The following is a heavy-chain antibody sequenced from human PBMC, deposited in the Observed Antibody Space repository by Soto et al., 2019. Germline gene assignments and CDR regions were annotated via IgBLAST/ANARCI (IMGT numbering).Heavy chain of an antibody. Sequence: PSETLSLTCTVSGGSISSGGYYWSWIRQHPGKGLEWIGYIYYSGSTYYNPSLKSRVTISVDTSKNQFSLKLSSVTAADTAVYYCARDQDSSGYYYAVRAFDIWGQGTMVTVSS. J-gene: IGHJ3*02. CDR1: GGSISSGGYY. CDR2: IYYSGST. CDR3: ARDQDSSGYYYAVRAFDI. D-gene: IGHD3-22*01. V-gene: IGHV4-31*03.